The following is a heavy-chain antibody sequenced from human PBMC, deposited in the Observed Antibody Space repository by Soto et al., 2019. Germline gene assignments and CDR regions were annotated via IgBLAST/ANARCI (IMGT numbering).Heavy chain of an antibody. CDR1: GYTFTSYA. CDR3: ARVFLSPFFFDILPGYPRNLPPPEFDN. Sequence: ASVKVSCKASGYTFTSYAMHWVRQAPGQRLEWMGWINAGNGNTKYSQKFQGRVTITRDTSASTAYMELSSLRSEDTAVYYCARVFLSPFFFDILPGYPRNLPPPEFDNGGKGTLVTVPS. CDR2: INAGNGNT. J-gene: IGHJ4*02. D-gene: IGHD3-9*01. V-gene: IGHV1-3*01.